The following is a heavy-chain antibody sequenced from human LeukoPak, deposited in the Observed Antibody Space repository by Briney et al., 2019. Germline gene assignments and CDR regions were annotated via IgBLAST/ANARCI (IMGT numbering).Heavy chain of an antibody. CDR3: ARGHNTATSGTRAFDI. CDR2: IYSGGGI. CDR1: EFLVSSNY. V-gene: IGHV3-53*01. Sequence: GGSLRLSCAASEFLVSSNYMNWVRQAPGKGLEWVSVIYSGGGIYYADSVKGRFTISRDISKNMLYLQMNSLRADDTAVYYCARGHNTATSGTRAFDIWGQGTMVTVSS. J-gene: IGHJ3*02. D-gene: IGHD5-18*01.